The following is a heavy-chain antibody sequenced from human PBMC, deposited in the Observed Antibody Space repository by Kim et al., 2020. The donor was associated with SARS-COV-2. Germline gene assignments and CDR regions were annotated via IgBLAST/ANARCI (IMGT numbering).Heavy chain of an antibody. J-gene: IGHJ3*02. CDR2: IFYSGST. V-gene: IGHV4-59*01. CDR3: ARDHGATGPSGRDDAFDI. D-gene: IGHD1-1*01. Sequence: SETLSHTCTVSGGSISSYYWSWIRQPPGKGLEWIGYIFYSGSTNYNPSLKSRVTISVDSSKNQFSLKLTSVTAADTAVYYCARDHGATGPSGRDDAFDI. CDR1: GGSISSYY.